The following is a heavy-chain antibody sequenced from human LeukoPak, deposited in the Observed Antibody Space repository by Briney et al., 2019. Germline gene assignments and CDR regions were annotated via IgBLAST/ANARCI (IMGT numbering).Heavy chain of an antibody. D-gene: IGHD6-19*01. CDR3: AREAVAGPFDY. Sequence: SGTLSLTCAVSGGSISSTNWWSWLRQPPGKGLEWIGEILHSGSTNYNPSLKSRVYMSVDKSKNHFSLRLSSVTAADTAVYYCAREAVAGPFDYWGQGTLVTVSS. V-gene: IGHV4-4*02. J-gene: IGHJ4*02. CDR1: GGSISSTNW. CDR2: ILHSGST.